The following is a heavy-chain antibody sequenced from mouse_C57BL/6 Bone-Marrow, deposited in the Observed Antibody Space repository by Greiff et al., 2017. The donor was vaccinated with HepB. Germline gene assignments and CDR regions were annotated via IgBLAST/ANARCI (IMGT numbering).Heavy chain of an antibody. CDR2: SRNKANDYTT. CDR3: ARDVWDDYAMDY. CDR1: GFTFSDFY. J-gene: IGHJ4*01. V-gene: IGHV7-1*01. D-gene: IGHD4-1*01. Sequence: EVKLVESGGGLVQSGRSLRLSCATSGFTFSDFYMEWVRQAPGKGLEWIAASRNKANDYTTEYSASVKGRFIVSRDTSQSILYLQMNALRAEDTAIYYCARDVWDDYAMDYWGQGTSVTVSS.